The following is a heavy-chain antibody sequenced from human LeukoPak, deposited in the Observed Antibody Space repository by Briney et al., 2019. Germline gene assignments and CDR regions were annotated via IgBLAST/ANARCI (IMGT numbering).Heavy chain of an antibody. Sequence: GASVKVSCKASGGTFSSYAISWVRQAPGQGLEWMRGIIPIFGTANYAQKFQGRVTITADESTSTAYMELSSLRSEDTAVYYCAGYCSSTSCHPGEYYYGMDVWGQGTTVTVSS. CDR2: IIPIFGTA. CDR1: GGTFSSYA. J-gene: IGHJ6*02. V-gene: IGHV1-69*01. CDR3: AGYCSSTSCHPGEYYYGMDV. D-gene: IGHD2-2*01.